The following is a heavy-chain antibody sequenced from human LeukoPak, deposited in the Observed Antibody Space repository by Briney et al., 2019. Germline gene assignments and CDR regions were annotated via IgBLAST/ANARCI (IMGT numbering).Heavy chain of an antibody. Sequence: VSFKSSGYTFTSYYMHWVRQAPGQGLEGMGIINPSGGSTSYAQKFQGRVTMTRDTSTSTVYMELSSLRSEDTAVYYCARGPRITMIVVVMPKSFDYWGQGTLVTVSS. J-gene: IGHJ4*02. CDR3: ARGPRITMIVVVMPKSFDY. CDR2: INPSGGST. CDR1: GYTFTSYY. D-gene: IGHD3-22*01. V-gene: IGHV1-46*01.